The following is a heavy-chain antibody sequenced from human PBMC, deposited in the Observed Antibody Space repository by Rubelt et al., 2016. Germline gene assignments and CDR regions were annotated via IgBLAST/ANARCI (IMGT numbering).Heavy chain of an antibody. CDR2: IYYSGST. Sequence: QLQLQESGPGLVKSSETLSLTCTVSGDSISSSSYYWGWIRQPPGKGLEWIGSIYYSGSTYYNPSLKSRVTISVDTSKNHFSLQLKSVTAADTAVYYCARAFYDSSGYNCFDPWGRGTLVTVSS. J-gene: IGHJ5*02. V-gene: IGHV4-39*07. CDR1: GDSISSSSYY. CDR3: ARAFYDSSGYNCFDP. D-gene: IGHD3-22*01.